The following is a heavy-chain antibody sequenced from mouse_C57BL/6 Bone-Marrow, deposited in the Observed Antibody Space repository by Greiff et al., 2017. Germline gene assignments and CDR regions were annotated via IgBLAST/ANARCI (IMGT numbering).Heavy chain of an antibody. CDR3: ARCFFWYFDV. CDR2: IYPGSGST. Sequence: QVQLQQPGAELVKPGASVKMSCKASGYTFTSYWITWVKQRPGQGLEWIGDIYPGSGSTNYNEKFKSKATLTVDTSSSTAYMQLSSLTSEDSAGYYCARCFFWYFDVWGTGTTVTVSS. J-gene: IGHJ1*03. V-gene: IGHV1-55*01. CDR1: GYTFTSYW.